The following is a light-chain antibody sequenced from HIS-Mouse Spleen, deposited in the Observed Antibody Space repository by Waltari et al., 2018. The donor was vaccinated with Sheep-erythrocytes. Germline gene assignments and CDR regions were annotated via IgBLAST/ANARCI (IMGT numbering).Light chain of an antibody. CDR1: ALPKKY. V-gene: IGLV3-10*01. CDR3: YSTDSSGNHRV. Sequence: SYELTQPPSVSVSPGQPARITCSGDALPKKYAYSYQQKSGQAPVLVIYEDSKRPSGIPERFSGSSSGTMATLTISGAQVEDEADYYCYSTDSSGNHRVFGTGTKVTVL. J-gene: IGLJ1*01. CDR2: EDS.